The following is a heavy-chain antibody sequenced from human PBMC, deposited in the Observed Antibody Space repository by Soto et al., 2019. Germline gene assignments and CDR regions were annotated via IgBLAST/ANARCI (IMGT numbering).Heavy chain of an antibody. CDR1: GGTFSSYA. V-gene: IGHV1-69*12. Sequence: QVQLVQSGAEVKKPGSSVKVSCKASGGTFSSYAISWVRQAPGQGLEWMGGIIPIFGTANYAQKFQGRVTITADESSSPAYMELRSLRAEDRAVYYCARWVVPDSSGWKGGFDYWGQGTLVTVSS. CDR3: ARWVVPDSSGWKGGFDY. D-gene: IGHD6-19*01. J-gene: IGHJ4*02. CDR2: IIPIFGTA.